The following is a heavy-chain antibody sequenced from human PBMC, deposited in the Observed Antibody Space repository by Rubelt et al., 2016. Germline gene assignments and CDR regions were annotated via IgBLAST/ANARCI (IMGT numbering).Heavy chain of an antibody. CDR3: ARHDTGSFLFDF. D-gene: IGHD1-26*01. CDR2: IDHSGNT. Sequence: QVQLQQWGAGLVKPSETLSLTCAVYGGSFSGYSWTWIRQPPGKGLEWLGEIDHSGNTDYIPSLKSRVSISVDTSKKQISLKRSAVTAADTAVYYCARHDTGSFLFDFWGQGTPVTVSS. CDR1: GGSFSGYS. J-gene: IGHJ4*02. V-gene: IGHV4-34*01.